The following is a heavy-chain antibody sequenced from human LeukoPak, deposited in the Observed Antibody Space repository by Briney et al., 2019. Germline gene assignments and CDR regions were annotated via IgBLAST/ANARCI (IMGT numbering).Heavy chain of an antibody. J-gene: IGHJ4*02. CDR1: GESFSGYD. D-gene: IGHD3-22*01. Sequence: SETLSLTCAVYGESFSGYDWSWIRQPPGKGLEWIGEINHSGSTNYNPSLKSRVTISIDTSKNQFSMKLTSLTAADTAVYYCAANPGHSSGFPDCWGQGILVTVSS. CDR2: INHSGST. V-gene: IGHV4-34*01. CDR3: AANPGHSSGFPDC.